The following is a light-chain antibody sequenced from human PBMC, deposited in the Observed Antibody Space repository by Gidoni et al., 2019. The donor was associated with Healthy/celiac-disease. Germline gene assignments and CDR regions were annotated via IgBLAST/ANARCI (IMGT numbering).Light chain of an antibody. CDR1: QGISNY. Sequence: DIKMTQSPSSLSASVGDRVTITCRASQGISNYLAWYQQKPGKVPKLLVYAASTLQSGVPSRFSGSRSGTDFTLTISSLQPEDVATYYCQKYNSAPPLTFGGGTKVEIK. CDR2: AAS. V-gene: IGKV1-27*01. J-gene: IGKJ4*01. CDR3: QKYNSAPPLT.